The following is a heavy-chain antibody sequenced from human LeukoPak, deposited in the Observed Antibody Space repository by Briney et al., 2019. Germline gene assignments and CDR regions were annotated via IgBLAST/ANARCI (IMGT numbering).Heavy chain of an antibody. CDR3: AKLGSSWYAGDY. J-gene: IGHJ4*02. D-gene: IGHD6-13*01. CDR1: GFTFSSYA. Sequence: GGSLRLSCAASGFTFSSYAMSWVRQAPGKGLEWVSAISGSGISTYYADSVKGRFTISRDNSKNTLYLQMNSLRAEDTAVYYCAKLGSSWYAGDYWGQGTLVTVSS. CDR2: ISGSGIST. V-gene: IGHV3-23*01.